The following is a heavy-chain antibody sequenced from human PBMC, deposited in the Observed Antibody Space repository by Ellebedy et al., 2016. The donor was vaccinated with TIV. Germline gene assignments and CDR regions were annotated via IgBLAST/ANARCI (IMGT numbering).Heavy chain of an antibody. V-gene: IGHV5-51*01. CDR2: IYPSDSDT. CDR3: ARQRDSTEY. J-gene: IGHJ4*02. Sequence: GESLKISCEASGYSFIRYWIGWVRQVPGKGLEGMGIIYPSDSDTRYSPAFQGQVTISANKSLSSAYLQLSSLKTSDSGRYYCARQRDSTEYWGQGTRVTVSS. CDR1: GYSFIRYW.